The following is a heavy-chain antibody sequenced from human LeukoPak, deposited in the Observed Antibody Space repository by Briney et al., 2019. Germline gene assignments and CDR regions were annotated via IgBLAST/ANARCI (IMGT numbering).Heavy chain of an antibody. CDR2: IYHSGST. CDR1: GGSISRGTYY. V-gene: IGHV4-39*07. CDR3: ARGFRGDNFDY. J-gene: IGHJ4*02. Sequence: SETLCLACTVPGGSISRGTYYSAWIRQPPGKGLEWIGTIYHSGSTYYNPSLKSRVTILVDTSKNQFSLKLSSVTAADAAVYFCARGFRGDNFDYWGQGTLVTVSS. D-gene: IGHD7-27*01.